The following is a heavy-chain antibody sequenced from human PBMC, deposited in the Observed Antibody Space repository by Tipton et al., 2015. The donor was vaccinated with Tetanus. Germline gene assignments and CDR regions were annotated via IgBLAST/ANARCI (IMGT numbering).Heavy chain of an antibody. J-gene: IGHJ6*02. Sequence: SLRLSCAASGFTFSSYAMSWVRQAPGKGLEWVSAISGSGGSTYYADSVKGRFTISRYNSKNTLYLQMNSLRAEDTAVYYCSNAYNWNDLSRYGMDVWGQGTPVAVSS. CDR2: ISGSGGST. CDR1: GFTFSSYA. V-gene: IGHV3-23*01. CDR3: SNAYNWNDLSRYGMDV. D-gene: IGHD1-20*01.